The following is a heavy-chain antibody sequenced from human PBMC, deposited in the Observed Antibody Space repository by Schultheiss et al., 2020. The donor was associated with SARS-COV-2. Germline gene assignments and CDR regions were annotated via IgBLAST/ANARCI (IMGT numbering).Heavy chain of an antibody. CDR1: GFTFSSYA. CDR3: AREKSGRWYSSSWPYYFDY. CDR2: ISYDGSNK. Sequence: GGSLRLSCAASGFTFSSYAMHWVRQAPGKGLEWVAVISYDGSNKYYADSVKGRFTISRDNSKNTLYLQMNSLRAEDTAVYYCAREKSGRWYSSSWPYYFDYWGQGTLVTVSS. V-gene: IGHV3-30*04. D-gene: IGHD6-13*01. J-gene: IGHJ4*02.